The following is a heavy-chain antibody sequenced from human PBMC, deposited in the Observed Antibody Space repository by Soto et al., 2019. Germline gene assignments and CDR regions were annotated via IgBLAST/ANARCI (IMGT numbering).Heavy chain of an antibody. Sequence: GGSLRLSCAASGFSFSTYTMSWVRRAPGKGLEWVSAISGGGGSPSYADSVQGRFTISRDNPKKTLYLQMNSLRAEDTAVYYCAKARCTTSNCYVPDYWGQGTLVTVSS. V-gene: IGHV3-23*01. D-gene: IGHD2-8*01. J-gene: IGHJ4*02. CDR2: ISGGGGSP. CDR3: AKARCTTSNCYVPDY. CDR1: GFSFSTYT.